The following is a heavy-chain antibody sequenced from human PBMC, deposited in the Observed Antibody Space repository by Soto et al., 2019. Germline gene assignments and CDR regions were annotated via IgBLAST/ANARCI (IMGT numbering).Heavy chain of an antibody. CDR3: NKGSQWLASY. D-gene: IGHD6-19*01. CDR1: GYSFTSYY. J-gene: IGHJ4*02. Sequence: ASVKVSCKASGYSFTSYYMHWVRQAPGQGLEWMGIINPSGGSTKYAQKFQGRVTMTTDTSTSTIYMELSNLRSEDTAVYYCNKGSQWLASYWGQGTQVTVSS. V-gene: IGHV1-46*01. CDR2: INPSGGST.